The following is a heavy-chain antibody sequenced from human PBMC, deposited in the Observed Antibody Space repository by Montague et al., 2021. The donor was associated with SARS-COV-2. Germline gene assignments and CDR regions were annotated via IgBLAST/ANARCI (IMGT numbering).Heavy chain of an antibody. CDR2: IYWDDDK. CDR3: AHRRGLLLSDAFDX. Sequence: PALVKPTQTLTLTCTFSGFSLSTYGVGVGWIRQPPGKALEWLALIYWDDDKRYSPSLKSRLTITKDTSKNQVVLTMTNMDPVDTATYYCAHRRGLLLSDAFDXWGQGTMVTVSS. J-gene: IGHJ3*02. CDR1: GFSLSTYGVG. V-gene: IGHV2-5*02. D-gene: IGHD1-26*01.